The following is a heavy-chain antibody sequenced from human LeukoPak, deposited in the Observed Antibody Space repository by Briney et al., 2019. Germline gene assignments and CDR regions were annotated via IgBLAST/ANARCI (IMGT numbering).Heavy chain of an antibody. V-gene: IGHV3-33*01. CDR1: GFSFSPYG. CDR2: IWHDGSHQ. J-gene: IGHJ4*02. Sequence: PGGSLRLSCSASGFSFSPYGMHWVRQAPGKGLEWVAVIWHDGSHQYYADSEKGRFTISRDNSRNTVYLQMDRLRVEDTAVYYCARDATEYGDSHFDWWGQGTLVTVSS. CDR3: ARDATEYGDSHFDW. D-gene: IGHD4-17*01.